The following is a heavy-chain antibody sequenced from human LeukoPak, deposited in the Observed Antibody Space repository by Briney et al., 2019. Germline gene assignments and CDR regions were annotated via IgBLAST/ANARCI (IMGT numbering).Heavy chain of an antibody. J-gene: IGHJ6*02. D-gene: IGHD2-2*01. CDR2: ISYDGSNK. V-gene: IGHV3-30*18. CDR3: AKSDCSSTSCYESDGMDV. CDR1: GFTFSSYG. Sequence: GGSLRLSCAASGFTFSSYGMHWVRQAPGKGLEGVAVISYDGSNKYYADSVKGRFTISRDNSKNTLYLQMNSLRAEDTAVYYCAKSDCSSTSCYESDGMDVWGQGTTVTVSS.